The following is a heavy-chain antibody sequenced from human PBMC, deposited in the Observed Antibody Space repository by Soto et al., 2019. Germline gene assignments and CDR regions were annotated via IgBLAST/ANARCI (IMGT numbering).Heavy chain of an antibody. V-gene: IGHV4-34*01. CDR3: ARAIMITFGGVIATTPITNWFDP. CDR2: INHSGST. Sequence: SETMSLTCAVYGGSFSGYCWSWIRQPPGKGLEWIGEINHSGSTNYNPSLKSRVTISVDTSKNQFSLKLSSVTAADTAVYYCARAIMITFGGVIATTPITNWFDPWGQGTLVTVSS. D-gene: IGHD3-16*02. CDR1: GGSFSGYC. J-gene: IGHJ5*02.